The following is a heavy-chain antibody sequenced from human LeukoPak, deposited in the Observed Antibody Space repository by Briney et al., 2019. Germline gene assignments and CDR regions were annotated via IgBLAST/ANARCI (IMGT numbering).Heavy chain of an antibody. J-gene: IGHJ4*02. CDR2: IYHSGST. Sequence: SETLSLTCAVSGGSISSGGYSWSWIRQPPGKGLEWIGYIYHSGSTYYNPSLKSRVTISVDRSKNQFSLKLSSVTAAETAVYYCARVRDTAKFDYWGQGTLVTVSS. CDR3: ARVRDTAKFDY. D-gene: IGHD5-18*01. V-gene: IGHV4-30-2*01. CDR1: GGSISSGGYS.